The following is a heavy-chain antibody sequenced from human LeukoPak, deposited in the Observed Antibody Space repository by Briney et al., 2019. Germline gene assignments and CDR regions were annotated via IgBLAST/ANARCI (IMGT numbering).Heavy chain of an antibody. CDR2: ISAYNGNT. D-gene: IGHD3-22*01. J-gene: IGHJ4*02. V-gene: IGHV1-18*01. CDR3: AIHLEYYYDNSGYDGY. CDR1: GYTFTSYG. Sequence: ASVKVSCKASGYTFTSYGISWVRQAPGQGLEWMGWISAYNGNTNYAQKLQGRVTMTTDTSTSTAYMELRSLRSDDTAVYYCAIHLEYYYDNSGYDGYWGQGTLVTVSS.